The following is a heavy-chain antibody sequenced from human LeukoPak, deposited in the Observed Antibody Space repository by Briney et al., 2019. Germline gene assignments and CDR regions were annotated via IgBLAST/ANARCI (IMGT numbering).Heavy chain of an antibody. J-gene: IGHJ4*02. CDR3: ATLAY. D-gene: IGHD3-3*02. V-gene: IGHV4-59*08. CDR1: GGSISSYY. CDR2: IYYSGST. Sequence: PSETLSLTCTVSGGSISSYYWSWIRQPPGKGLEWIGYIYYSGSTNYNPSFKSRVTISVDTSKNQFSLKLSSVTAADTAVYYCATLAYWGQGTLVTVSS.